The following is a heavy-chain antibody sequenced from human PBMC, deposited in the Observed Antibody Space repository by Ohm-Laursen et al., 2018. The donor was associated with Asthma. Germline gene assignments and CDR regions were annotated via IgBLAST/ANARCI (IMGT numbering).Heavy chain of an antibody. Sequence: SLRLSCTASGVAFTDSWMSWVRQLPGGSLEWVAKINPLGYEKYYMDSVRGRFTVSRDNAKNSLYMEMNSLRVEDTAVYYCVTDAWWSYVHWGLGTLVTVSS. D-gene: IGHD1-26*01. CDR3: VTDAWWSYVH. J-gene: IGHJ4*02. CDR1: GVAFTDSW. V-gene: IGHV3-7*01. CDR2: INPLGYEK.